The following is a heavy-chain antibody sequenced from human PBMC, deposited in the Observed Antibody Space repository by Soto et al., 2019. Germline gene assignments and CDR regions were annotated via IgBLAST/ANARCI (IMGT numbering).Heavy chain of an antibody. CDR3: ARVLRTIFGVVIIARWFDP. CDR1: GGSISSSNW. CDR2: IYHSGST. D-gene: IGHD3-3*01. V-gene: IGHV4-4*02. J-gene: IGHJ5*02. Sequence: SETLSLTCAVSGGSISSSNWWSWVRQPPGKGLEWIGEIYHSGSTNYNPSLKSRVTISVDKSKNQFSLKLSSVTAADTAVYYCARVLRTIFGVVIIARWFDPWGQGTLVTVPS.